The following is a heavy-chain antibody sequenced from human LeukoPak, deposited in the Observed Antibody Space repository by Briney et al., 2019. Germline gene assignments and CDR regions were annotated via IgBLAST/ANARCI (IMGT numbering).Heavy chain of an antibody. D-gene: IGHD3-22*01. CDR3: NSLPYDSSTFFTDK. CDR1: GFSFTNAC. J-gene: IGHJ4*02. V-gene: IGHV3-15*01. Sequence: GGSLRLSCVVSGFSFTNACMSWVRQAPGKGLEWIVRVKSKTEGGTTDYAAPVKGRFTISRDDSKNTLYLQMNSLKTEDTAVYYCNSLPYDSSTFFTDKWGQGTLVTVSS. CDR2: VKSKTEGGTT.